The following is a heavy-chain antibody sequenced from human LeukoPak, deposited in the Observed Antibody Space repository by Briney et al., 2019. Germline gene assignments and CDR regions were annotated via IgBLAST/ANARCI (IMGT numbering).Heavy chain of an antibody. D-gene: IGHD5-24*01. CDR1: GFTFSSYA. CDR3: TRDRGWQQFDC. J-gene: IGHJ4*01. Sequence: PGGSLRLSCAASGFTFSSYAMHWVRQAPGKGLEWVAVISYDGSNKYYADSVKGRFTISRDNSKNTLYLQMNSLRAEDTAVYFCTRDRGWQQFDCWGQGTLVTVSS. CDR2: ISYDGSNK. V-gene: IGHV3-30-3*01.